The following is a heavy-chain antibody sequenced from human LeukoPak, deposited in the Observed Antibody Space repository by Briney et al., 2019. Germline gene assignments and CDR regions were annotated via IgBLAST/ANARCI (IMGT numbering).Heavy chain of an antibody. CDR1: GFTFSSYA. CDR3: ARTASRGPQSAESFHH. V-gene: IGHV3-33*08. J-gene: IGHJ1*01. Sequence: QPGRSLRLSCAASGFTFSSYAMHWVRQAPGKGLEWVAVIWYDGTNKYYADSVKGRFTISRDNSNNTLYLQMNSLRAEDTAVYYCARTASRGPQSAESFHHWGQGTLVTVSS. CDR2: IWYDGTNK.